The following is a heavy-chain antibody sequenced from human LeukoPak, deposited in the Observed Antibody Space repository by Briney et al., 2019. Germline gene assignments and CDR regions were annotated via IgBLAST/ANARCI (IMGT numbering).Heavy chain of an antibody. V-gene: IGHV4-59*01. CDR1: GGSISSYY. J-gene: IGHJ4*02. D-gene: IGHD2-15*01. Sequence: SETLSLTCTVSGGSISSYYWSWIRQPPGKGLEWIGYIYYSGSTNYNPSLKSRVTISVDTSKNQFSLKLSSVTAADTAVYYCARREGRYCSGGSCSYYFDYWGQGTLVTASS. CDR3: ARREGRYCSGGSCSYYFDY. CDR2: IYYSGST.